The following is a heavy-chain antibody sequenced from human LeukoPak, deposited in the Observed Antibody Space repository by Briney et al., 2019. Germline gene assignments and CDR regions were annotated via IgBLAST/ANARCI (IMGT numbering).Heavy chain of an antibody. D-gene: IGHD6-19*01. CDR2: ISYDGSGQ. CDR3: ARANRPFHTSGWYKDY. V-gene: IGHV3-30-3*01. J-gene: IGHJ4*02. Sequence: GRSLRLSCAASGFIFSSYAMHWVRQAPGKGLEWVALISYDGSGQYYTESVKGRFTISRDNSKNTLYLQVNSLRVEDTAVYYCARANRPFHTSGWYKDYWGQGTLVTVSS. CDR1: GFIFSSYA.